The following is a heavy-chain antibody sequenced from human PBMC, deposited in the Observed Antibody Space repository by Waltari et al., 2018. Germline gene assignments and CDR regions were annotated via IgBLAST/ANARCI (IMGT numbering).Heavy chain of an antibody. J-gene: IGHJ4*02. CDR1: GGSISSDDYC. V-gene: IGHV4-30-4*08. Sequence: VQLQESRSGLVKPSPTLSLTSTVSGGSISSDDYCWTWIRPPPGKGLEWIWSIFHLCRTYYNPSRKRRLTISVETSKTQCSLKLSSVTAADTAVYYWARDSVVAGGGFDYWGQGTLVTVS. CDR3: ARDSVVAGGGFDY. CDR2: IFHLCRT. D-gene: IGHD2-15*01.